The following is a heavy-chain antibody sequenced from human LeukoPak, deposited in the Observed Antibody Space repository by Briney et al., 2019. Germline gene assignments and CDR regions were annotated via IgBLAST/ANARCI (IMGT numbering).Heavy chain of an antibody. J-gene: IGHJ4*02. D-gene: IGHD3-22*01. Sequence: ASVKVSCQASGYTFTSYGISWVRRAPGQGLEWMGWISAYAQKFQGRVTMTTDTSTSTAYMELRSLRSDDTAVYYCARRFNYYDSSGYYEGCYFDYWGQGTLVTVSS. CDR2: ISAY. CDR3: ARRFNYYDSSGYYEGCYFDY. V-gene: IGHV1-18*01. CDR1: GYTFTSYG.